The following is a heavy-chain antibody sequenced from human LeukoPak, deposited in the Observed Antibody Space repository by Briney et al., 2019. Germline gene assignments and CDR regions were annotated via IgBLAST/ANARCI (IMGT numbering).Heavy chain of an antibody. Sequence: GGSLRLSCAASGFTFSSYGMHWVRQAPGKGPEWVAVISYDGSNKYYADSVKGRFTISRDNSKNTLYLQMNSLRAEDTAVYYCAKGYCSSTSCYTLYYFDYWGQGTLVTVSS. D-gene: IGHD2-2*02. CDR2: ISYDGSNK. CDR3: AKGYCSSTSCYTLYYFDY. V-gene: IGHV3-30*18. CDR1: GFTFSSYG. J-gene: IGHJ4*02.